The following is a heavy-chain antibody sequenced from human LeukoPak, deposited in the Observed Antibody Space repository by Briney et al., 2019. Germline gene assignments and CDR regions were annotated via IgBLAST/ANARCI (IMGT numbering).Heavy chain of an antibody. D-gene: IGHD6-25*01. V-gene: IGHV3-64*01. CDR1: GFTFSSYA. J-gene: IGHJ4*02. CDR2: ISSNGGST. CDR3: AKHTNIAAFDY. Sequence: PGGSLRLSCAASGFTFSSYAMHWVRQAPGKGLEYVSAISSNGGSTYYANSVKGRFTISRDNSKNTLYLQMNSLRAEDTAVYYCAKHTNIAAFDYWGQGTLVTVSS.